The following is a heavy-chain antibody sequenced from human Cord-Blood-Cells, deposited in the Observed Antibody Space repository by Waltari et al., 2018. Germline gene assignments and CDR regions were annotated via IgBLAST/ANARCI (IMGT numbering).Heavy chain of an antibody. Sequence: QLQLQESGPGLVKPSETLSLTCTVSGGSISSSSYYWGWIRQPPGKGLEWIGSIYYSGSTSSNPSRKGRVTISVDTSKNQFSLKLSSVTAADTAVYYCASGANGYDSSGYFDYWGQGTLVTVSS. V-gene: IGHV4-39*07. J-gene: IGHJ4*02. CDR3: ASGANGYDSSGYFDY. D-gene: IGHD3-22*01. CDR2: IYYSGST. CDR1: GGSISSSSYY.